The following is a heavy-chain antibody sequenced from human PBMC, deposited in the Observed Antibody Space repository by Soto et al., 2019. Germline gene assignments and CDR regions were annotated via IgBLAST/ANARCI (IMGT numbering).Heavy chain of an antibody. J-gene: IGHJ4*02. D-gene: IGHD3-10*01. Sequence: QVQLVQSGAEVKKPGAPVKVSCKASGYPFTSYGIGGLRQAPGQGLEWMGWISAYDGNTNYAKKLQGRVTMTTDTSTSTAYMELRSLRSDDTAVYYCARDLLWFGELGYWGQGTLVTVSS. V-gene: IGHV1-18*04. CDR3: ARDLLWFGELGY. CDR1: GYPFTSYG. CDR2: ISAYDGNT.